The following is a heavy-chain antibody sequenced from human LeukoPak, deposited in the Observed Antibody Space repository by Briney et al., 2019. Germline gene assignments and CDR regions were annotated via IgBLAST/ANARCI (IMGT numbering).Heavy chain of an antibody. Sequence: GGSLRLSCAASGFTFTTYPMHWVRQAPGKGLEWVAVISHDESYIYYADSVKGRFTISRDTSKNTLYLQMNDMRAEDTSIYYCAKTMWPTGGGETFDYWGQGTLATVSS. D-gene: IGHD3-16*01. CDR2: ISHDESYI. V-gene: IGHV3-30*18. CDR1: GFTFTTYP. J-gene: IGHJ4*02. CDR3: AKTMWPTGGGETFDY.